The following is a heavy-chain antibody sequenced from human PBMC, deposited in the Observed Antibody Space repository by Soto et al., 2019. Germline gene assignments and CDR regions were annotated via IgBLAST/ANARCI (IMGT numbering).Heavy chain of an antibody. Sequence: SVTLTHTCAVSGGSIGSGGYSWSWIRHPPGKGLEWIGYIYHSGSTYYNPSLKSRVTISVDRSKNQFSLKLSSVTAADTAVYYCARGLDTAMVVFDYWGQGTLVTVSS. CDR3: ARGLDTAMVVFDY. J-gene: IGHJ4*02. V-gene: IGHV4-30-2*01. D-gene: IGHD5-18*01. CDR1: GGSIGSGGYS. CDR2: IYHSGST.